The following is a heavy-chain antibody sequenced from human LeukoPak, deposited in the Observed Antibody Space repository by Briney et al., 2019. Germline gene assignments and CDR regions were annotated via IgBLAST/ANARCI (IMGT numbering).Heavy chain of an antibody. Sequence: ASVKVPCKASGGTFSSYAISWVRQAPGQGLEWMGGIIPIFGTANYAQKFQGRVTITADESTSTAYMELSSLRSEDTAVYYCARGKVGAPVDYWGQGTLVTVSS. V-gene: IGHV1-69*13. D-gene: IGHD1-26*01. CDR2: IIPIFGTA. CDR1: GGTFSSYA. J-gene: IGHJ4*02. CDR3: ARGKVGAPVDY.